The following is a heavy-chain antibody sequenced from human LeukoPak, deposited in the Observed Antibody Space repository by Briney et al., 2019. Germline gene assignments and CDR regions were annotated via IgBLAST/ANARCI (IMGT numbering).Heavy chain of an antibody. D-gene: IGHD3-22*01. Sequence: PGGSLRLSCAASGFTFITYGMNWVRQAPGKGLEWVSYISGRSSTIYYADSVKGRFTISRDNAKNSMYLQMNSLRAEDTAVYYCARGLRGYYDSSGLYWGQGTLVTVSS. V-gene: IGHV3-48*01. J-gene: IGHJ4*02. CDR3: ARGLRGYYDSSGLY. CDR1: GFTFITYG. CDR2: ISGRSSTI.